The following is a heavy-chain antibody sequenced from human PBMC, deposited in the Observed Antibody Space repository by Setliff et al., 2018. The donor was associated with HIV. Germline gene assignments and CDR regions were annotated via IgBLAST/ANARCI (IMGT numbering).Heavy chain of an antibody. Sequence: SETLSLTCTVSGDSINSGHYYWGWIRQPPGKGLEWIGNILNGETTFYNPSLKNRVTISVDTSKNQFSLRLASVTAADTAVYHCARPHSGRGGGAWFDPWGHGTLVTSPQ. D-gene: IGHD6-19*01. CDR1: GDSINSGHYY. CDR2: ILNGETT. CDR3: ARPHSGRGGGAWFDP. J-gene: IGHJ5*02. V-gene: IGHV4-39*01.